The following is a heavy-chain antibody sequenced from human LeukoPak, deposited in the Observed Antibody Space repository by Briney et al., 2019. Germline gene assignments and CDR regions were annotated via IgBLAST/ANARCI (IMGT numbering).Heavy chain of an antibody. CDR1: GGSISSYY. Sequence: PSETLSLTCIVSGGSISSYYWSWIRQPPGKGLEWIGYTYYSGSTNYNPSLKSRVTISVDTSKNQFSLKLSSVTAADTAVYYCARGWLQPDDAFDIWGQGTMVTVSS. D-gene: IGHD5-24*01. CDR3: ARGWLQPDDAFDI. J-gene: IGHJ3*02. V-gene: IGHV4-59*01. CDR2: TYYSGST.